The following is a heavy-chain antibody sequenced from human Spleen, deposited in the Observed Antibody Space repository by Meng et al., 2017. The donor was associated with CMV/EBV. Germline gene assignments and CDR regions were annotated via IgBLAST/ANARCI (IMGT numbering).Heavy chain of an antibody. V-gene: IGHV4-30-4*08. Sequence: QWQMPESGPGLVKPSQTLPLTCTVSGGSISSGDYYWSWIRQPPGKGLEWIGYIYYSGSTYYNPSLKSRVTISVDTSKNQFSLKLSSVTAADTAVYYCARVRGGIVVVPAASVFDYWGQGTLVTVSS. D-gene: IGHD2-2*01. CDR3: ARVRGGIVVVPAASVFDY. CDR2: IYYSGST. CDR1: GGSISSGDYY. J-gene: IGHJ4*02.